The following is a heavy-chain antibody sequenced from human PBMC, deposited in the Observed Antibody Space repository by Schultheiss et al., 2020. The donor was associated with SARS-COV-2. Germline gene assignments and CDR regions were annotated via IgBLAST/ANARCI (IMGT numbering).Heavy chain of an antibody. CDR1: GGSTSSDDYS. CDR3: ARAAGTGMVDY. D-gene: IGHD5-18*01. Sequence: SETLSLTCAVSGGSTSSDDYSWNWIRQPPGKGLEWIGRIYTSGSTYYNPSLKSRVTISVDTSKNQFSLKLSSVTAADTAVFYCARAAGTGMVDYWGQGTRVPAPQ. V-gene: IGHV4-61*02. CDR2: IYTSGST. J-gene: IGHJ4*02.